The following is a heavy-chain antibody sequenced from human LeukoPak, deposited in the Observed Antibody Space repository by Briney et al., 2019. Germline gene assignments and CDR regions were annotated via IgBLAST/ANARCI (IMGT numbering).Heavy chain of an antibody. CDR1: GFTFSSYA. V-gene: IGHV3-23*01. Sequence: GGSLRLSCAASGFTFSSYAMSWVRQAPGKGLEWVSAISGSGGSTYYADSVKGRFTISRDNSKNTLYLQMNSLRAEDTAVYYCAKDYGGLYYYDSRGYYYFDYWGQGTLVTVSS. J-gene: IGHJ4*02. D-gene: IGHD3-22*01. CDR2: ISGSGGST. CDR3: AKDYGGLYYYDSRGYYYFDY.